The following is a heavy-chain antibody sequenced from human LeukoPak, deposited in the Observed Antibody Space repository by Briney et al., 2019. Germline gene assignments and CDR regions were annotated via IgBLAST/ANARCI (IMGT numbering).Heavy chain of an antibody. Sequence: GGSLRLSCEASGFTFNSYAMHWVRQAPGKGLEWVSAIGAGGGPTYYADPVKGRFTISRDDSKNTVYLQMNSLRAEDTALYFCAKDSAYSSGWYLDDYWGQGTLVTVSP. D-gene: IGHD6-19*01. CDR1: GFTFNSYA. J-gene: IGHJ4*02. CDR3: AKDSAYSSGWYLDDY. CDR2: IGAGGGPT. V-gene: IGHV3-23*01.